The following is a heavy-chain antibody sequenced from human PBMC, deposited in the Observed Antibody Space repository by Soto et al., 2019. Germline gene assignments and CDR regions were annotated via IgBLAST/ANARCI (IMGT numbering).Heavy chain of an antibody. D-gene: IGHD3-16*01. J-gene: IGHJ4*02. CDR2: IYSGGST. Sequence: EVQLVESGGGLVQPGGSLRLSCAASGFTVSTKYMSWVRQAPGKGLEWVSVIYSGGSTFYADSVRGRFTISRDNSKNTVNLQMTSLRAEDTAVYYCARDPWAADYWGQGTLVTFSS. V-gene: IGHV3-66*01. CDR3: ARDPWAADY. CDR1: GFTVSTKY.